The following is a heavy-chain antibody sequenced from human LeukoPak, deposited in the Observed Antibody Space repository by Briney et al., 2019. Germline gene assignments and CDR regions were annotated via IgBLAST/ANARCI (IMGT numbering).Heavy chain of an antibody. CDR3: ARYYYDTSGYYHDY. CDR2: MYSGGST. Sequence: PSETLSLTCTVSGASISSYYWSWIRQPAEKGLEWIGRMYSGGSTNYSPSLKSRVTMSVDTSKNQFSLKLTSVTAADTAVYYCARYYYDTSGYYHDYWGQGTLVTVSS. CDR1: GASISSYY. V-gene: IGHV4-4*07. J-gene: IGHJ4*02. D-gene: IGHD3-22*01.